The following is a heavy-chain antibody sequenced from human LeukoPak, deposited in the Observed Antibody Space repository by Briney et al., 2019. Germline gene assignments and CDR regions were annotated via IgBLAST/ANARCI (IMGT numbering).Heavy chain of an antibody. J-gene: IGHJ4*02. CDR2: IGSSGADT. CDR3: GKHSGGDYGDSDC. Sequence: GGSLRLSCTAPGITPSSYATSWYRQAPGKGLEWVSTIGSSGADTYYADSVKGRFTISKDNSKSTLQMSSLRVEDTAVYYWGKHSGGDYGDSDCWGQGTLVTVSP. V-gene: IGHV3-23*01. CDR1: GITPSSYA. D-gene: IGHD4/OR15-4a*01.